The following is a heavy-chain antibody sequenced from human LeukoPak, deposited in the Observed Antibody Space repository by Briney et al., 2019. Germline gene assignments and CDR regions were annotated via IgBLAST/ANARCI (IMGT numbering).Heavy chain of an antibody. V-gene: IGHV1-18*01. J-gene: IGHJ4*02. CDR2: ISAYNGNT. Sequence: ASVKVSCKASGYTFTSYGISWVRQAPGQGLEWMGWISAYNGNTNYAQKLQGRVTMTTDTSTSTAYMELRSLRSDDTAVYYCAREGIVDTPMGASTDYWGQGTLVTVSS. D-gene: IGHD5-18*01. CDR3: AREGIVDTPMGASTDY. CDR1: GYTFTSYG.